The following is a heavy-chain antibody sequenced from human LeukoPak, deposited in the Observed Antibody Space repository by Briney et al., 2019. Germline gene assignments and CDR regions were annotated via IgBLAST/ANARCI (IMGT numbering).Heavy chain of an antibody. D-gene: IGHD1-26*01. CDR2: ISGTGGST. Sequence: GGSLRLSCATSGFTISSYAMSWVRQAPGKGLEWVSVISGTGGSTSYADSVKGRFTISRDSSKNTVSLQMNSLRAEDTALYYCAKGSGSWPLPFDYWGQGILVTVSS. CDR1: GFTISSYA. V-gene: IGHV3-23*01. J-gene: IGHJ4*02. CDR3: AKGSGSWPLPFDY.